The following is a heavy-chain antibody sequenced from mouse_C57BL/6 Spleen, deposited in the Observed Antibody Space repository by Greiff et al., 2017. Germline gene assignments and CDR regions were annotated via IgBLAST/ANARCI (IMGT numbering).Heavy chain of an antibody. CDR2: INYDGSST. D-gene: IGHD3-3*01. J-gene: IGHJ1*03. Sequence: EVKVEESEGGLVQPGSSMKLSCTASGFTFSDYYMAWVSQVPEKGLEWVANINYDGSSTYYLDSLKSRFIISRDNAKNILYLQMSSLRSEDTATYYCSREGLAYWYFDVWGTGTTVTVSS. CDR3: SREGLAYWYFDV. V-gene: IGHV5-16*01. CDR1: GFTFSDYY.